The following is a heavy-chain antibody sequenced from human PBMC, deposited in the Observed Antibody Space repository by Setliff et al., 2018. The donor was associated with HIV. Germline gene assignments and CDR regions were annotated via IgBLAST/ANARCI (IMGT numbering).Heavy chain of an antibody. J-gene: IGHJ3*02. V-gene: IGHV1-18*01. CDR2: ISPSNGNT. CDR1: GYTFTTFG. CDR3: ARDSPGTDAFDI. Sequence: AASVKVSCKASGYTFTTFGISWLRQAPGQGPEYTGWISPSNGNTDYPQKFQDRVTVTTETSTTTVYMELRSLRSDDTAVYYCARDSPGTDAFDIWGQGTMVTVSS. D-gene: IGHD6-13*01.